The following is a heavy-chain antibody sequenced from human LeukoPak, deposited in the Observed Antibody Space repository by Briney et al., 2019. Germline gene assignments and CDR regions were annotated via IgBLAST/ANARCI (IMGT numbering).Heavy chain of an antibody. V-gene: IGHV1-69*13. CDR3: ARVVPAAIGGYYYYYYYMDV. CDR1: GGTFSSYA. J-gene: IGHJ6*03. D-gene: IGHD2-2*02. CDR2: IIPIFGTA. Sequence: SVKVSCKASGGTFSSYAISWVRQAPGQGLEWMGGIIPIFGTANYAQKFQGRVTITAEESTSTAYMELSSLRAEDTAVYYCARVVPAAIGGYYYYYYYMDVWGKGTTVTVSS.